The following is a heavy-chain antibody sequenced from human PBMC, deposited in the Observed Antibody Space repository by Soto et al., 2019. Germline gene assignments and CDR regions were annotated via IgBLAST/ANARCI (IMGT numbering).Heavy chain of an antibody. CDR3: ARDLAAAGPGGYDP. D-gene: IGHD6-13*01. J-gene: IGHJ5*02. V-gene: IGHV1-69*08. CDR1: GGSFSGYT. Sequence: QVQLVQSGAEVRKPGSSVKVSCKASGGSFSGYTFSWLRQAPGQGPEWMGSTIPMFGIPNYAQKFQGRVTITADTSTSIVYMELSSLRDDDTAVYYCARDLAAAGPGGYDPWGQGTLVTVSS. CDR2: TIPMFGIP.